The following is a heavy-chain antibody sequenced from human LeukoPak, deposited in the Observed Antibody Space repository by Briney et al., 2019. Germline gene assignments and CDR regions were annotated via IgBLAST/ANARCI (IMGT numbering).Heavy chain of an antibody. D-gene: IGHD5-12*01. J-gene: IGHJ5*02. CDR2: IYTSGST. Sequence: SQTLSLTCTVSGGSISSGSYYWSWIRQPAGKGLEWIGRIYTSGSTNYNPSLKSRVTISVDTSKNQFSLKLSSVTAADTAVYYCARDLGYDGFDWAPWGQGTLVTVSS. CDR3: ARDLGYDGFDWAP. CDR1: GGSISSGSYY. V-gene: IGHV4-61*02.